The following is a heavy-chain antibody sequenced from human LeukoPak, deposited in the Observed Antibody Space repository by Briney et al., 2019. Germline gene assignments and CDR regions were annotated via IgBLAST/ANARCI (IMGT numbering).Heavy chain of an antibody. J-gene: IGHJ4*02. CDR2: IYYSGST. V-gene: IGHV4-59*08. CDR3: ARHVYRLQGSSWYYFDY. CDR1: GGSISSYY. D-gene: IGHD6-13*01. Sequence: SETLSLTCTVSGGSISSYYWSWIRQPPGKGLEWIGYIYYSGSTNYNPSLKSRVTISVDTSKNQFSLKLSSVTAADTAVYYCARHVYRLQGSSWYYFDYWGQGTLVTVSS.